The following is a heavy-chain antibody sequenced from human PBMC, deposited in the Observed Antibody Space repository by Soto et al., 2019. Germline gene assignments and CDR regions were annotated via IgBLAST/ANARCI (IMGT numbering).Heavy chain of an antibody. V-gene: IGHV1-18*01. J-gene: IGHJ4*02. D-gene: IGHD3-22*01. CDR2: ISAYNGNT. Sequence: GASVKVSCKASGYTFTSYGISWVRQAPGQGLERMGWISAYNGNTNYAQKLQGRVTMTTDTSTSTAYMELRSLRSDGTAVYYCARDVGALAYYYDSSGSVDYWGQGTLVTVSS. CDR1: GYTFTSYG. CDR3: ARDVGALAYYYDSSGSVDY.